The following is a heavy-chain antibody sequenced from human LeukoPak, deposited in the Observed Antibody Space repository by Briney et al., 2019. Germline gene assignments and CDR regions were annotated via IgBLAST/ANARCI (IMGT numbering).Heavy chain of an antibody. Sequence: GGSLRLSCAASGFIFTDYAMNWVRQAPGRGLEWVSSIGPGGSDTYYADSVRGRFTVSRDNSKNTIFLQMNSLRDDDTALYYCAKKGGQTSPGNYFDYRGQGTQVTVSS. V-gene: IGHV3-23*01. J-gene: IGHJ4*02. CDR1: GFIFTDYA. CDR3: AKKGGQTSPGNYFDY. CDR2: IGPGGSDT. D-gene: IGHD3-16*01.